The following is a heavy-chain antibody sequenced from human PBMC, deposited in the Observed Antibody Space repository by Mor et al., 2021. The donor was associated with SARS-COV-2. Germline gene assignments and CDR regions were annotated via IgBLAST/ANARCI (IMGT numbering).Heavy chain of an antibody. CDR3: VEDAYYDSSGSPSYYFDH. CDR2: ISGTGGST. Sequence: VSTISGTGGSTYYADSVKGRFTISRDNSRNTLYLQMNSLRADDTALYYCVEDAYYDSSGSPSYYFDHWGQGTLVIVSS. V-gene: IGHV3-23*01. D-gene: IGHD3-22*01. J-gene: IGHJ4*02.